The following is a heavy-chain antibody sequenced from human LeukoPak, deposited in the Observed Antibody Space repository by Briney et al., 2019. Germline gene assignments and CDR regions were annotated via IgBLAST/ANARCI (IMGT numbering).Heavy chain of an antibody. D-gene: IGHD6-13*01. CDR3: TRHAIIAAAGRLYYYGMDV. V-gene: IGHV3-73*01. CDR2: XXXXANSYAT. J-gene: IGHJ6*04. Sequence: GGSLRLSCAASGFTFSGSAMHWVRQASGKGXXXXXXXXXXANSYATAYAASVKGRFTISRDDSKNTAYLQMNSLKTEDTAVYYCTRHAIIAAAGRLYYYGMDVWGKGTTVTVSS. CDR1: GFTFSGSA.